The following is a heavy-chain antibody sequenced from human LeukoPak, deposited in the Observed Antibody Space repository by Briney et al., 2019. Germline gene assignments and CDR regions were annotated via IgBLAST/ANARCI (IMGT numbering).Heavy chain of an antibody. CDR1: GGSLSGYY. V-gene: IGHV4-34*01. D-gene: IGHD2-15*01. CDR2: INHSGST. Sequence: KPAETVSLTCAVHGGSLSGYYWSWIRQPPGKGLEWIGEINHSGSTNYNPSLKSRVTLSVDTSKNQFSLKLSSVTAADTAVYYCGRVPYCSGGSCNYYYYYGLDVWGQGTPVTVSS. CDR3: GRVPYCSGGSCNYYYYYGLDV. J-gene: IGHJ6*02.